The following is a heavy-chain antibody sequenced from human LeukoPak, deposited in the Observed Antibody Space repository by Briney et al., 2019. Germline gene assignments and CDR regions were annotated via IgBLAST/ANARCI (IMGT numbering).Heavy chain of an antibody. V-gene: IGHV3-74*01. D-gene: IGHD3-22*01. J-gene: IGHJ6*02. CDR1: GFTFSSYW. CDR2: INSDGSST. CDR3: ARVGPTSGSDEYYYYYGMDV. Sequence: GGSLRLSCAASGFTFSSYWMHWVRQAPGKGLVWVSRINSDGSSTSYADSVKGRFTISRDNAKNTLYLQMNSLRAEDTAVYYCARVGPTSGSDEYYYYYGMDVWGQGTTVTVSS.